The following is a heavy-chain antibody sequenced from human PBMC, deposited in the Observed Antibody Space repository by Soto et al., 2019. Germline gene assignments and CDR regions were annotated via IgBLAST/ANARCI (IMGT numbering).Heavy chain of an antibody. D-gene: IGHD6-19*01. Sequence: SETLSLTCAVYGGSFSGYYWSWIRQPPGKGLEWIGEINHSGSTNYNPSLKSRVTISVDTSKNQFSLKLSSVTAADTAVYYCARLRMIYAVAGNRFYYGMDVWGQGTTVTVSS. V-gene: IGHV4-34*01. CDR2: INHSGST. J-gene: IGHJ6*02. CDR3: ARLRMIYAVAGNRFYYGMDV. CDR1: GGSFSGYY.